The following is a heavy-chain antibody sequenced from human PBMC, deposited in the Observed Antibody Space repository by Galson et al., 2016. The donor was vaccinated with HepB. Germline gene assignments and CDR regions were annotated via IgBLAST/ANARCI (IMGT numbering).Heavy chain of an antibody. D-gene: IGHD3-9*01. Sequence: PALVKPTQTLTLTCTFSGFSLNTTGVGVGWIRQPPGKALEWLALIDWDNNMRFSPSLKNRVTITKDTSKNQVVLKMTNMDPVDTATYYCVQRPPPLRYFDWFHTREDWFDPWGQGTLVTVSS. V-gene: IGHV2-5*02. CDR3: VQRPPPLRYFDWFHTREDWFDP. CDR2: IDWDNNM. J-gene: IGHJ5*02. CDR1: GFSLNTTGVG.